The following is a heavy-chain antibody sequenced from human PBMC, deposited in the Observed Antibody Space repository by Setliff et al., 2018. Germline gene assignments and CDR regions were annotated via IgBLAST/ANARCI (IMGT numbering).Heavy chain of an antibody. V-gene: IGHV4-61*02. CDR1: GDSISSGIYH. J-gene: IGHJ5*02. Sequence: SETLSLTCTVSGDSISSGIYHWSWIRQSAGKGLEWIGRIYVSTGSTNYSPSLKSLVSISVDRSKNQFSLNLTSVTAADTAVYYCARAGFELGQYNWFDPWGQGTLVTVPQ. CDR3: ARAGFELGQYNWFDP. D-gene: IGHD3-3*02. CDR2: IYVSTGST.